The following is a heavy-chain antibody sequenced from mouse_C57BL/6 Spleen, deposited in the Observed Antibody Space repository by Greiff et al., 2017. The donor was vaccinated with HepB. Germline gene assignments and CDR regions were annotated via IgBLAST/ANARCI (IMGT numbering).Heavy chain of an antibody. CDR3: ARGGYYAYAMDY. Sequence: EVKVVESGGGLVKPGGSLKLSCAASGFTFSDYGMHWVRQAPEKGLEWVAYISSGSSTIYYADTVKGRFTISRDNAKNTLFLQMTSLRSEDTAMYYCARGGYYAYAMDYWGQGTSVTVSS. J-gene: IGHJ4*01. D-gene: IGHD2-3*01. CDR2: ISSGSSTI. CDR1: GFTFSDYG. V-gene: IGHV5-17*01.